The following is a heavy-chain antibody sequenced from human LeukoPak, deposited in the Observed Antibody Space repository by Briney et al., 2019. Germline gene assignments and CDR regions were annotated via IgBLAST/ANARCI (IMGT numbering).Heavy chain of an antibody. J-gene: IGHJ5*02. Sequence: ASVKVSCKASGYTFTSYGISWVRQAPGQGLEWMGWISAYNGNTNYAQKLQGRVTMTTDTSTSTAYMQLSSLRSDDTAVYYCARVNTQGVPSPWGQGILVTVSS. CDR3: ARVNTQGVPSP. CDR1: GYTFTSYG. V-gene: IGHV1-18*01. D-gene: IGHD2-15*01. CDR2: ISAYNGNT.